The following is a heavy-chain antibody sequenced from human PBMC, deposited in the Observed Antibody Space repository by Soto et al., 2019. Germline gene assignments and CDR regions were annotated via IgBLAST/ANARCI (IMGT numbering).Heavy chain of an antibody. Sequence: PGGSLRLSCAVPGGIFHGYGMHWVRQAPGKGLEWVGRIKSKTDGGTTDYAAPVKGRFTISRDDSKNTLYLQMNSLKTEDTAVYYCTTDQSSSWLPKYYFDYWGQRTLVTVSS. CDR2: IKSKTDGGTT. J-gene: IGHJ4*02. V-gene: IGHV3-15*01. D-gene: IGHD6-13*01. CDR1: GGIFHGYG. CDR3: TTDQSSSWLPKYYFDY.